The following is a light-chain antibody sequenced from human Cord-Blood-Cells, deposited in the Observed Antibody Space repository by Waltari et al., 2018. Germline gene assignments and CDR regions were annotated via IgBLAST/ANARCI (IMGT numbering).Light chain of an antibody. Sequence: QSVLTPPPSVSGAPGPRVPISCPGSSSNIGAGYDVHWSQHLPGKAPKLLIYGNSNRPSGVPDRFSGSKSGTSASLAITGLQAEDEADYYCQSYDSSLSGYVVFGGGTKLTVL. CDR2: GNS. V-gene: IGLV1-40*01. CDR1: SSNIGAGYD. CDR3: QSYDSSLSGYVV. J-gene: IGLJ2*01.